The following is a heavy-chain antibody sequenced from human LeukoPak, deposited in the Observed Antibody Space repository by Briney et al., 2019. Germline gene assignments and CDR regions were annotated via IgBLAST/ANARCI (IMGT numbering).Heavy chain of an antibody. CDR3: AKDLRHYDILTGYLDY. D-gene: IGHD3-9*01. Sequence: GGSLRLSCAASGFTFDDYVMHWVRQAPGKGLEWVSDISWNSGSIGYADSVKGRFTISRDNAKNSLYLQMNSLRAEDTALYYCAKDLRHYDILTGYLDYWGQGTLVTVSS. CDR1: GFTFDDYV. V-gene: IGHV3-9*01. CDR2: ISWNSGSI. J-gene: IGHJ4*02.